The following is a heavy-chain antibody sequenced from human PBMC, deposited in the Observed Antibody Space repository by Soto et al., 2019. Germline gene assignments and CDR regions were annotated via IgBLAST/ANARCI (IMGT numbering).Heavy chain of an antibody. CDR2: IYPGDSDT. Sequence: GASLKISCKASGYSFTKYWIGWVRQMPGKGLEWMGIIYPGDSDTRYRPSFQGQVTISADKSISTAYLQWSSLKASDSAMYYCARLKVVAATVDYYYGLNVWGQGTTVTVSS. V-gene: IGHV5-51*01. CDR3: ARLKVVAATVDYYYGLNV. CDR1: GYSFTKYW. J-gene: IGHJ6*02. D-gene: IGHD2-15*01.